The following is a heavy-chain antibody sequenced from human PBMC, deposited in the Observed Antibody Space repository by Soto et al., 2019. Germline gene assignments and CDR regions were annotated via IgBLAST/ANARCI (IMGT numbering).Heavy chain of an antibody. J-gene: IGHJ6*02. Sequence: PGESLKISCKGSGYSFTSYWISWVRQMPGKGLEWIGRIDPSDSYTNYSPSFQGHVTISADKSISTAYLQWSSLKASDTAMYYCATARTTHYYYYGMDVWGQGTTVTVSS. CDR2: IDPSDSYT. CDR1: GYSFTSYW. V-gene: IGHV5-10-1*01. D-gene: IGHD4-17*01. CDR3: ATARTTHYYYYGMDV.